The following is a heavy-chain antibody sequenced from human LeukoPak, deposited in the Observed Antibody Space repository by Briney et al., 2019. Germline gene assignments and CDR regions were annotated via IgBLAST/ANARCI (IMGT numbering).Heavy chain of an antibody. D-gene: IGHD6-19*01. CDR2: ISYDGSNK. V-gene: IGHV3-30-3*01. CDR3: ARGPSSGRTHFDY. CDR1: GFTFSSYA. J-gene: IGHJ4*02. Sequence: GGSLRLSCAPSGFTFSSYAMHWVRQAPGKGLEWVAVISYDGSNKYYADSVKGRFTISRDNSKNTLYLQMNSLRAEDTAVYYCARGPSSGRTHFDYWGQGTLVTVSS.